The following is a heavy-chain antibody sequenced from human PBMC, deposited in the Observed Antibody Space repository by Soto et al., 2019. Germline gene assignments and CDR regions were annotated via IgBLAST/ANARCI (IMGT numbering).Heavy chain of an antibody. CDR3: AKEDGLGYCSGGSCTDAFDI. CDR2: ISGSGGST. V-gene: IGHV3-23*01. CDR1: GFTFSSYA. D-gene: IGHD2-15*01. Sequence: GGSLRLSCAASGFTFSSYAMSWVRQAPGKGLEWVSAISGSGGSTYYADSVKGRFTISRDNSKNTLYLQMNSLRAEDTAVYYCAKEDGLGYCSGGSCTDAFDIWGQGTMVTVSS. J-gene: IGHJ3*02.